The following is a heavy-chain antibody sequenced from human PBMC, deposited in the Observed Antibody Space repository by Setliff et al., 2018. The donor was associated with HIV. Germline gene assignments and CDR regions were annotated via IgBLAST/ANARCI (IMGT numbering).Heavy chain of an antibody. CDR1: GSSINDSY. V-gene: IGHV4-59*01. CDR3: ARGRLKGDFSLDY. Sequence: SDTLSLTCTVSGSSINDSYWSWIRQPPGKGLEWIGYMYYSGSTNYNPPLKSRASMLADTAKNQVSLRVTSVTAADSAVYYCARGRLKGDFSLDYWGLGILVTVSS. D-gene: IGHD2-21*02. J-gene: IGHJ4*02. CDR2: MYYSGST.